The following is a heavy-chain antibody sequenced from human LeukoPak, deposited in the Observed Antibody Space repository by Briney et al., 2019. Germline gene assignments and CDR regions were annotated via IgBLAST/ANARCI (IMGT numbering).Heavy chain of an antibody. CDR1: GGSIISTTYY. CDR3: ARQVSAYFFHYMDV. CDR2: IYYSGTT. J-gene: IGHJ6*03. V-gene: IGHV4-39*01. D-gene: IGHD2/OR15-2a*01. Sequence: SETLSLTYPVRGGSIISTTYYSGRLRQSPGKGLEWIGNIYYSGTTYYNPSLKSRVTISEDTSRNRFSLMLSSVTAAETAIYYCARQVSAYFFHYMDVWGGGTTVIVSS.